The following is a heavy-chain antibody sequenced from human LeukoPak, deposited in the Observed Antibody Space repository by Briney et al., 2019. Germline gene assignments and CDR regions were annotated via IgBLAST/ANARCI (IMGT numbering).Heavy chain of an antibody. CDR3: AKDFNQYGDD. CDR1: EFTFSSYA. V-gene: IGHV3-23*01. D-gene: IGHD4-17*01. CDR2: IGGSGVST. J-gene: IGHJ4*02. Sequence: PGGSLRLSCVCSEFTFSSYAMIWVRQAPGKGLEWVSGIGGSGVSTYYADSVKGRFTISRDNSKNTLYLQMNSLRAEDTAVYYCAKDFNQYGDDWGQGTLVTVSS.